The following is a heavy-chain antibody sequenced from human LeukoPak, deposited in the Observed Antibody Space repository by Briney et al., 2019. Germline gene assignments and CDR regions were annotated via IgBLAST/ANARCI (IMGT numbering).Heavy chain of an antibody. V-gene: IGHV1-18*01. CDR2: ISAYNGNT. CDR1: GYTFTSYG. CDR3: AREFLNYDILTGYYFDY. D-gene: IGHD3-9*01. Sequence: ASVKVSCKASGYTFTSYGISWVRQAPGQGLEWMGWISAYNGNTNYAQKLQGRVTMTTDTSTSTAYMELRSLRSDDTVVYYCAREFLNYDILTGYYFDYWGQGTLVTVSS. J-gene: IGHJ4*02.